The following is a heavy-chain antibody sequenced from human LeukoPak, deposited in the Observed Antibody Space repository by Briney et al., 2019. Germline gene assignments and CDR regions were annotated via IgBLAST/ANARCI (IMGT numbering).Heavy chain of an antibody. V-gene: IGHV4-31*03. CDR2: IYYSGST. CDR1: GRSISSGGYS. Sequence: SQTLSLTCTLSGRSISSGGYSWSRIRQHPGTGLEWFGYIYYSGSTHYNPSLKSRVTISVDTSKSQFSLKLSSVTAADTAVYYCARGALDDYGDYVDPFDYWGQGTLVTVSS. CDR3: ARGALDDYGDYVDPFDY. D-gene: IGHD4-17*01. J-gene: IGHJ4*02.